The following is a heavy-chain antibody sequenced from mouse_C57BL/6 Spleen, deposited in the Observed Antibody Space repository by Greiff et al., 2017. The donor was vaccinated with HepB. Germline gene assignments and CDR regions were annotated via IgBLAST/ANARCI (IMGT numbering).Heavy chain of an antibody. D-gene: IGHD1-1*01. Sequence: EVQGVESGGGLVKPGGSLKLSCAASGFTFSDYGMHWVRQAPEKGLEWVAYISSGSSTIYYADTVKGRFTISRDNAKNTLFLQMTSLRSEDTAMYYCARGGHYYGSPYYAMDYWGQGTSVTVSS. CDR3: ARGGHYYGSPYYAMDY. J-gene: IGHJ4*01. V-gene: IGHV5-17*01. CDR1: GFTFSDYG. CDR2: ISSGSSTI.